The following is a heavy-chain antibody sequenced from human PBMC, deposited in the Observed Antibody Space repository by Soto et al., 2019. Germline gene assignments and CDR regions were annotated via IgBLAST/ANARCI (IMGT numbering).Heavy chain of an antibody. V-gene: IGHV3-21*01. Sequence: GGSLRLSCAASGFTFSTYSMNWVRQAPGKGLEWVLSISSSSDYIKYADSLKGRFTVSRDNAKNSLFLQMSSLRAEDTAVYYCAREIIATRDFDYWGQGTLVTVSS. CDR3: AREIIATRDFDY. CDR2: ISSSSDYI. D-gene: IGHD6-6*01. J-gene: IGHJ4*02. CDR1: GFTFSTYS.